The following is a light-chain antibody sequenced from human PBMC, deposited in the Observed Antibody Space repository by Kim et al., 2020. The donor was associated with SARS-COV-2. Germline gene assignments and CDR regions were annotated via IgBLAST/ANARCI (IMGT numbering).Light chain of an antibody. CDR3: NSRDSNDNVV. V-gene: IGLV3-19*01. J-gene: IGLJ2*01. CDR2: GKN. Sequence: VPLGQTGTITCQGNNLRNYYATWYQQKPEQAPIVVIYGKNNRPSGIPDRFSGSSSGNTASLTITGTQAGDEADYYCNSRDSNDNVVFGGGTKLTVL. CDR1: NLRNYY.